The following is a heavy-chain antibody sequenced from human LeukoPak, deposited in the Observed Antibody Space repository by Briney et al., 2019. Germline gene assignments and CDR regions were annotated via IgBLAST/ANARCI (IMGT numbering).Heavy chain of an antibody. CDR1: RFTFSSYE. CDR2: ISSRGNTI. CDR3: ARLDPGKGY. D-gene: IGHD4-23*01. V-gene: IGHV3-48*03. Sequence: PGGSLRLSCAASRFTFSSYEMNWVRQAPGKGLEWFSYISSRGNTIYYADSVKGGFTISRDNAKNSLYLQMNSLRAEDTAVYYCARLDPGKGYWGQGTLVTVSS. J-gene: IGHJ4*02.